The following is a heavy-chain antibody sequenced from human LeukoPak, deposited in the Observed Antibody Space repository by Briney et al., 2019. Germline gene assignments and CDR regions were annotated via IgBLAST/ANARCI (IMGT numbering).Heavy chain of an antibody. V-gene: IGHV3-48*03. CDR2: ISSSGSTI. J-gene: IGHJ3*02. CDR1: GFTFSSYE. D-gene: IGHD2-2*03. CDR3: ARQRRDDGSKKYAFDI. Sequence: GGSLRLSCAASGFTFSSYEMNWVRQAPGKGLEWVSYISSSGSTIYYADSVKGRFTNARDNAKNALYLKMNSLRAEDTAVYYCARQRRDDGSKKYAFDIWGQGTMVTVSS.